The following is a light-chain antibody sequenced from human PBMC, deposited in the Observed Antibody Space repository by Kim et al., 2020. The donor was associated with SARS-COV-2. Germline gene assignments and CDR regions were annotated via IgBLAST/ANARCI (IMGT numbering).Light chain of an antibody. V-gene: IGLV2-11*01. Sequence: GHSVTISCTGTSSDVGGYNYVSWYQQHPVKVPKLLIFDVSRRPSGVPDRFSGSKSGNTASLTISGLQAEDEADYYCCSNAGRYTWVFGGGTKVTVL. CDR3: CSNAGRYTWV. CDR1: SSDVGGYNY. CDR2: DVS. J-gene: IGLJ3*02.